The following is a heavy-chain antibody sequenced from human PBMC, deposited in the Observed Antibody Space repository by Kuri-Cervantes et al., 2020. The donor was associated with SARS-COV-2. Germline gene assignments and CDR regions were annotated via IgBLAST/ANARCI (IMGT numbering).Heavy chain of an antibody. J-gene: IGHJ4*02. V-gene: IGHV3-7*01. CDR3: ARDREFIAARIFDY. Sequence: GESLKISCAASGFTFSSYWMSWVRQAPGKGLEWVANIKQDGSEKYYVDSVKGRFTISRDNAKNSLYLQVSSLRAEDTAVYYCARDREFIAARIFDYWGQGTLVTVSS. CDR2: IKQDGSEK. CDR1: GFTFSSYW. D-gene: IGHD6-6*01.